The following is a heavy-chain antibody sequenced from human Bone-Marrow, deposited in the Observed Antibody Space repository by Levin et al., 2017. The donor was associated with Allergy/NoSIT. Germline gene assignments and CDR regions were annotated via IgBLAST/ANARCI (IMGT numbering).Heavy chain of an antibody. V-gene: IGHV1-24*01. CDR3: ATDGSNWFDP. J-gene: IGHJ5*02. CDR1: GYTLTHLS. CDR2: FNAEDDET. Sequence: GESLKISCKVSGYTLTHLSIHWVRQAPGKGLEWMGGFNAEDDETFYAQSFQGRVTLTEDTSTDTAYMELSSLRFDDTAVYYCATDGSNWFDPWGQGSLVIVSS.